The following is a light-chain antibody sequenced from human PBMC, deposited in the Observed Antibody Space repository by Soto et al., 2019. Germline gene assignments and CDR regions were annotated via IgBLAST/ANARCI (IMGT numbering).Light chain of an antibody. CDR1: QTISSW. Sequence: DIQMTQSPSTLSGSVGDRVTITCRASQTISSWLAWYQQKPGKAPKLLIYDASSLEAGVPSRFNGSGSGTEFTLAISSLQPDDFATYYCQHYNSYSEAFGQGTKVDIK. V-gene: IGKV1-5*01. CDR2: DAS. CDR3: QHYNSYSEA. J-gene: IGKJ1*01.